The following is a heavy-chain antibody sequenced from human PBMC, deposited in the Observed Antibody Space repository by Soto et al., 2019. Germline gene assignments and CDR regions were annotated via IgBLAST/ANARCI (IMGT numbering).Heavy chain of an antibody. CDR1: GFTFSSYG. CDR2: IWYDGSNK. Sequence: SLRLSCAASGFTFSSYGMHWVRQAPGKGLEWVAVIWYDGSNKYYADSVKGRFTISRDNSKNTLYLQMNSLRAEDTAVYYCAGVGSTQMYGMDVWGQGTTVTVSS. J-gene: IGHJ6*02. D-gene: IGHD3-16*01. V-gene: IGHV3-33*01. CDR3: AGVGSTQMYGMDV.